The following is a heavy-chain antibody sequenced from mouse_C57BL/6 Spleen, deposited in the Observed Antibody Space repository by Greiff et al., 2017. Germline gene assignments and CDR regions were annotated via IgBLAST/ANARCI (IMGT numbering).Heavy chain of an antibody. CDR2: IYPRSGNT. D-gene: IGHD1-1*01. V-gene: IGHV1-81*01. Sequence: QVQLKQSGAELARPGASVKLSCKASGYTFTSYGISWVKQRTGQGLEWIGEIYPRSGNTYYNEKFKGKATLTADKSSSTAYMELRSLTSEDSAVYFCARVITTVVPYAMDYWGQGTSVTVSS. J-gene: IGHJ4*01. CDR1: GYTFTSYG. CDR3: ARVITTVVPYAMDY.